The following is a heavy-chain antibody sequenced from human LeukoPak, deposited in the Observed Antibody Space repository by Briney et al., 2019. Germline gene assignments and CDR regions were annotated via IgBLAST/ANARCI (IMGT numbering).Heavy chain of an antibody. D-gene: IGHD2-15*01. J-gene: IGHJ4*02. CDR3: AKSVGAAGPWSSFDY. Sequence: ASVKVSCKASGYTFTSYYMHWVRQAPGRGLEWLGINNPSGGSTSYAQKFQGRVTMTRDTSTSTVYMELSSLRSEDTAVYYCAKSVGAAGPWSSFDYWGQGTLVTVSS. CDR2: NNPSGGST. V-gene: IGHV1-46*01. CDR1: GYTFTSYY.